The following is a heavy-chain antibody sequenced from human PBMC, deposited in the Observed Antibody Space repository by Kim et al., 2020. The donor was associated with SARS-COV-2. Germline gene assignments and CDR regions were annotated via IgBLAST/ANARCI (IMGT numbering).Heavy chain of an antibody. Sequence: SSCENSADSVKGRFPISRDNTKNSLYPRMNSLRAEDTAVYYCARNAVPDYWGQGTLVTVSS. J-gene: IGHJ4*02. V-gene: IGHV3-11*06. CDR3: ARNAVPDY. D-gene: IGHD6-19*01. CDR2: SSCE.